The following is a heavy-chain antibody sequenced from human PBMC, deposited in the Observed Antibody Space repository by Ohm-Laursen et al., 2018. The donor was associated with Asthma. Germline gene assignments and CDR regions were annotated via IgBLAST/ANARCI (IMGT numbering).Heavy chain of an antibody. CDR1: GFTFNKSW. CDR2: INENGGEK. Sequence: SLRLSCAASGFTFNKSWMSWVRQAPGKGLEWVAHINENGGEKFYVDSVKGRVTISRDNAKNSLYLQMNSLRADDTAVYYCGIVYSSSWDPRGQGTLVTVSS. J-gene: IGHJ5*02. CDR3: GIVYSSSWDP. D-gene: IGHD6-13*01. V-gene: IGHV3-7*05.